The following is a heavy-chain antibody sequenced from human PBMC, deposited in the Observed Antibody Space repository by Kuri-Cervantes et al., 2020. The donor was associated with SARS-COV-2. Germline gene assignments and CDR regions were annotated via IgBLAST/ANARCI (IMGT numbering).Heavy chain of an antibody. Sequence: ESLKISCTVSGYSISSGYYWGWIRQPPGKGLEWIGIIYHRGSSYYNPSLRSRVTVSVDTSKNQFSLKLSSVTAADTAVYYCARRGAGSSSAASDIWGQGTMVTVSS. D-gene: IGHD6-6*01. J-gene: IGHJ3*02. CDR1: GYSISSGYY. V-gene: IGHV4-38-2*02. CDR2: IYHRGSS. CDR3: ARRGAGSSSAASDI.